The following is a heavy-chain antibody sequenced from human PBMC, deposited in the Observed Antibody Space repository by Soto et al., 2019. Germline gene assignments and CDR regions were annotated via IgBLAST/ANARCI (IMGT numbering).Heavy chain of an antibody. CDR3: ARDSSGGSGSYLSYYYYYYGMDV. CDR2: ISSSSSYI. D-gene: IGHD3-10*01. V-gene: IGHV3-21*01. CDR1: GFTFSSYS. J-gene: IGHJ6*02. Sequence: PGGSLRLSCAASGFTFSSYSMNWVRQAPGKGLEWVSSISSSSSYIYYADSVKGRFTISRDNAKNSLYLQMNSLRAEDTAVYYCARDSSGGSGSYLSYYYYYYGMDVWGQGTTVTVSS.